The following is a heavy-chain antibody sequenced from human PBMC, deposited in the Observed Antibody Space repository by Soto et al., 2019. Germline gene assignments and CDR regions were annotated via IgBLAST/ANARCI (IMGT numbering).Heavy chain of an antibody. CDR3: ARALPYYYDSSGYLDAFDI. V-gene: IGHV1-3*01. Sequence: VKVSCKASGYTFTSYAMHWVRQAPGQRLEWMGWINAGNGNTKYSQKFQGRVTITRDTSASTAYMELSSLRSEDTAVYYCARALPYYYDSSGYLDAFDIWGQGTMVTVSS. D-gene: IGHD3-22*01. CDR1: GYTFTSYA. J-gene: IGHJ3*02. CDR2: INAGNGNT.